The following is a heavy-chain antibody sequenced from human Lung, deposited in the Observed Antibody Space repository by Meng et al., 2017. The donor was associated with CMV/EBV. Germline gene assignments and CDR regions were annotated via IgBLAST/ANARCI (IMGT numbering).Heavy chain of an antibody. Sequence: ASGYPFSTYGITWVRQAPGQGLEWMGRIKTDDGDTNYGQKSLGRVTLTVDTSTTTAYMELTGLRSDDTAVYYCARGGWLQSGRYFDLWGRGTLVTVSS. D-gene: IGHD5-24*01. V-gene: IGHV1-18*01. J-gene: IGHJ2*01. CDR2: IKTDDGDT. CDR3: ARGGWLQSGRYFDL. CDR1: GYPFSTYG.